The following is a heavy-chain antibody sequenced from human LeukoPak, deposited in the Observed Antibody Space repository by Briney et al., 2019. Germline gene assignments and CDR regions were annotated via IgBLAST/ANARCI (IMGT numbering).Heavy chain of an antibody. CDR3: ARHGHYGDYYLDY. Sequence: GGSLRLSCAASGFTFSSYWMHWVRQAPGKGLVWVSRINTDGSSTSYADSVKGRFTISRDNAKNTLYLQMNSLRAEDTAVYYCARHGHYGDYYLDYWGQGTLVSVSS. V-gene: IGHV3-74*01. CDR2: INTDGSST. CDR1: GFTFSSYW. J-gene: IGHJ4*02. D-gene: IGHD4-17*01.